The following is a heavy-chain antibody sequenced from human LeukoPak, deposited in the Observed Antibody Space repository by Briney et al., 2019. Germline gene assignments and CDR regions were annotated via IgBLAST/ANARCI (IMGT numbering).Heavy chain of an antibody. CDR2: IKQDGSEK. J-gene: IGHJ6*02. CDR1: GFTFSSYW. Sequence: GGSLRLSCAASGFTFSSYWMSWVRQAPGKGLEWVVNIKQDGSEKYYVDSVKGRFTISRDNAKNSLYLQMNSLRAEDTAVYYCARWQQLRASRYGMDVWGQGTTVTVSS. CDR3: ARWQQLRASRYGMDV. D-gene: IGHD6-13*01. V-gene: IGHV3-7*01.